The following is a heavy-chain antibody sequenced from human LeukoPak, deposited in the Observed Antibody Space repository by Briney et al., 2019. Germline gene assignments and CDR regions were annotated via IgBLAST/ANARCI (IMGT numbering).Heavy chain of an antibody. V-gene: IGHV3-7*05. J-gene: IGHJ4*02. Sequence: GGSLRLSCAASGFTFSTYFMSWVRQAPGKGLEWVANIKQDGSEKYYVDSVKGRFTISRDNAKNSLYLQMNSLRVEDTAVYYCARDSGLTTVTTYWDHWGQGTLVTVSS. CDR1: GFTFSTYF. D-gene: IGHD4-17*01. CDR3: ARDSGLTTVTTYWDH. CDR2: IKQDGSEK.